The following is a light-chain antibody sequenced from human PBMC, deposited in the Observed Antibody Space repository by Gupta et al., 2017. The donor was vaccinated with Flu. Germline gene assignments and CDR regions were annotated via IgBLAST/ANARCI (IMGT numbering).Light chain of an antibody. Sequence: GTGVDVGAYDYCSCYQQRPGHTPKLYVKNVKNRSSGVPDRCTGSKAGDTASLTSAGRQPEDEAYYHCNSDGATNVFGGGTRLTVL. CDR1: GVDVGAYDY. CDR3: NSDGATNV. CDR2: NVK. J-gene: IGLJ3*02. V-gene: IGLV2-11*01.